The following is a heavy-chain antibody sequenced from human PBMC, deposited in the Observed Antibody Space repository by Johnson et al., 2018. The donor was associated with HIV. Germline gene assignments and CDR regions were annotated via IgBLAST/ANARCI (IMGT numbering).Heavy chain of an antibody. J-gene: IGHJ3*02. CDR2: IGTAGDT. Sequence: VQLVESGGGLVQPGGSLRLSCAASGFTFSSYDMHWVRQATGKGLEWVSAIGTAGDTYYPGSVKGRFTISRENAKNSLYLQMNSLRAEDTAVYYLARGVGGRTADAFDIWGQGTMVTVSS. CDR3: ARGVGGRTADAFDI. CDR1: GFTFSSYD. V-gene: IGHV3-13*01. D-gene: IGHD3-16*01.